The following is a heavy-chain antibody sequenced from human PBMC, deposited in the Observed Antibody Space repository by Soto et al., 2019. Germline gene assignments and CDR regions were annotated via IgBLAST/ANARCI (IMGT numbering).Heavy chain of an antibody. CDR1: GFTFSSYS. J-gene: IGHJ3*02. CDR3: ARGDYDILTGDAFDI. D-gene: IGHD3-9*01. CDR2: ISSSSSYI. V-gene: IGHV3-21*01. Sequence: WWSLRLSCAASGFTFSSYSVNWVRQAPGKGLEWVSSISSSSSYIYYADSVKGRFTISRDNAKNSLYLQMNSLRAEDTAVYYCARGDYDILTGDAFDIWGQGTMVTVSS.